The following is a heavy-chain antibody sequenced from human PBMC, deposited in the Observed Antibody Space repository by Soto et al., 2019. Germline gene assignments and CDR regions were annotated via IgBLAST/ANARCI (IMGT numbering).Heavy chain of an antibody. D-gene: IGHD5-18*01. CDR1: GFTFSSYS. CDR3: ARGGGQLWPMGGNWFDP. CDR2: ISSSSSYI. Sequence: GGSLRLSCAASGFTFSSYSMNWVRQAPGKGLEWVSSISSSSSYIYYADSVKGRFTISRDNAKNSLYLQMNSLRAEDTAVYYCARGGGQLWPMGGNWFDPWGQGTLVTVSS. V-gene: IGHV3-21*01. J-gene: IGHJ5*02.